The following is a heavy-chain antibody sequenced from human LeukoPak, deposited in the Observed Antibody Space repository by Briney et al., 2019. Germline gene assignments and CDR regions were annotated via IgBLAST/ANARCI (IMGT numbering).Heavy chain of an antibody. D-gene: IGHD3-3*01. J-gene: IGHJ6*04. V-gene: IGHV3-48*01. CDR3: ARDRSAAVFGVVRRNKVGTLDV. CDR1: GFTFSSYS. CDR2: ISSTSSTI. Sequence: SGGSLRLSCAASGFTFSSYSMNWVRQAPGKGLEWVSYISSTSSTIYYVDSVKGRFTISRDNAKNSLYLQMNSLRAEDTAVYYCARDRSAAVFGVVRRNKVGTLDVWGKGTTVTVSS.